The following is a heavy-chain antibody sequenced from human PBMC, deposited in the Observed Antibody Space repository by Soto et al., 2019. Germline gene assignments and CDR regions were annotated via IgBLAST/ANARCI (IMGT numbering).Heavy chain of an antibody. CDR2: ISGSGGST. J-gene: IGHJ3*02. CDR1: GFTFSSYA. CDR3: AKWETLRITIFRGDDAFDI. V-gene: IGHV3-23*01. D-gene: IGHD3-3*01. Sequence: GGSLRLSSAASGFTFSSYAMSWVRQAPGKGLEWVSAISGSGGSTYYADSVKGRFTISRDNSKNTLYLQMNSLRAEDTAVYYCAKWETLRITIFRGDDAFDIWGKGTMVTVSS.